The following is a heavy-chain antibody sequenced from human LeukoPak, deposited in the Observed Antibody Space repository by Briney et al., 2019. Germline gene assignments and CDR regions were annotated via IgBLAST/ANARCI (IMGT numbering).Heavy chain of an antibody. CDR2: ISGSGGST. Sequence: GGSLRLSCAASGFTFNTYGMSWVRQAPGKGLEWVSAISGSGGSTYYADSVKGRFTISRDNSKNTLYLQMNSLRAEDTAVYYCAKSLRGVTAYWGQGTLVTVSS. CDR3: AKSLRGVTAY. CDR1: GFTFNTYG. J-gene: IGHJ4*02. V-gene: IGHV3-23*01. D-gene: IGHD3-10*01.